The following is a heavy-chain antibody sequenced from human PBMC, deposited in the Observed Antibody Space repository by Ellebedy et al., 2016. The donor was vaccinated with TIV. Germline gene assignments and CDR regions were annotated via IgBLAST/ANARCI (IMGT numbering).Heavy chain of an antibody. CDR3: ARVHGTSGYQHYFDY. J-gene: IGHJ4*02. Sequence: GESLKISCAASGFTFSNYWMNWVRQAPGKGLEWVSYISSSSSTIYYADSVKGRFTISRDNAKNSLYLQMNSLRAEDTAVYYCARVHGTSGYQHYFDYWGQGTLVTVSS. CDR2: ISSSSSTI. CDR1: GFTFSNYW. V-gene: IGHV3-48*01. D-gene: IGHD2-2*01.